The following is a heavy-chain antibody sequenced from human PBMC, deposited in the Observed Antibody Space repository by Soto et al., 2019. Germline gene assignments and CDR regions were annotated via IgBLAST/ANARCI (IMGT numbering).Heavy chain of an antibody. CDR2: IITVLDKA. V-gene: IGHV1-69*02. CDR3: ARGATAGDSAVHY. J-gene: IGHJ4*02. D-gene: IGHD2-21*01. Sequence: QVQLVQSGAEVKKPGSSVKVSCKTSGGTFSTYTLSWVRQAPGQGLEWMGRIITVLDKADYAQRFQGRLTITADRSTSTANMELSSLSSEDTAIYYCARGATAGDSAVHYWGQGTLVSVSS. CDR1: GGTFSTYT.